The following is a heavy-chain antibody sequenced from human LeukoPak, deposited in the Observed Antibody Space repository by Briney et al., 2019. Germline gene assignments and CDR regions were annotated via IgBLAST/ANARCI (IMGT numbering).Heavy chain of an antibody. J-gene: IGHJ5*02. V-gene: IGHV5-51*01. Sequence: GESLKISCKGSGYGFTSYWIGWVRQMPGKGLEWMGIIYPGDSDTRYSPSFQGQVTISADKSISTAYLQWSSLKASDTAMYYCARRADIPVNNITGTTTGWFDPWGQGTLVTVSS. CDR3: ARRADIPVNNITGTTTGWFDP. CDR2: IYPGDSDT. D-gene: IGHD1-20*01. CDR1: GYGFTSYW.